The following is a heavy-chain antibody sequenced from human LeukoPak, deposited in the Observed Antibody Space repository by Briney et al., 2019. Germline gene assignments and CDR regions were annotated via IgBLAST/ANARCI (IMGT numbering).Heavy chain of an antibody. J-gene: IGHJ4*02. CDR1: GGSISSSSYY. Sequence: PSETLSLTCTVSGGSISSSSYYWGWIRQPPGKGLEWIGSIYYSGSTYYNPSLKSRVTISVDTSKNQFSLKLSSVTAADTAVYYCARGRGPNYFDYWGQGTLVTVSS. D-gene: IGHD3-10*01. CDR2: IYYSGST. V-gene: IGHV4-39*07. CDR3: ARGRGPNYFDY.